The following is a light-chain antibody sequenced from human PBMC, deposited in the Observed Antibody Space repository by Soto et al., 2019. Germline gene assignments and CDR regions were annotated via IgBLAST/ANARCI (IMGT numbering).Light chain of an antibody. Sequence: DVQMTQSPLTLSASVGDRVTITCRASEEVRSWLAWYQQKPGKARKLLIYKSSTLESGVPSRFSGYESGTDFTLTISSLQPEDVATYYCQQYNIYPFSFGPGTKVEVK. J-gene: IGKJ3*01. V-gene: IGKV1-5*03. CDR1: EEVRSW. CDR2: KSS. CDR3: QQYNIYPFS.